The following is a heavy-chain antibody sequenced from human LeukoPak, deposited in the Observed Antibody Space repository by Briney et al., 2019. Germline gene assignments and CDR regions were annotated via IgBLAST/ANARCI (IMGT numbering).Heavy chain of an antibody. D-gene: IGHD3-10*01. J-gene: IGHJ4*02. CDR2: INPKSGDT. V-gene: IGHV1-2*02. CDR1: GYTFTGYY. Sequence: ASVKVSCKASGYTFTGYYMHWVRQAPGQGLEWMGWINPKSGDTNYAQKFQGRGTMTRDTSISTAYMEVSRLRPDDTAVYYCARGRHYGDFEYWGQGTLVTVSS. CDR3: ARGRHYGDFEY.